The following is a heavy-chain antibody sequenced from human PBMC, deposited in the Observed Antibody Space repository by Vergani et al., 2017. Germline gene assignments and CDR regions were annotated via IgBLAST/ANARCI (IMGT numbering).Heavy chain of an antibody. V-gene: IGHV3-30*02. Sequence: QVQLVESAGGVVQPGGSLRLSCAASGFTFSNFGMHWLRQAPGKGLEWLAYIGKDGINTRYRDTVKGRFTVARDNSKDILYLQMDSLRNEDTALYYCAKYLRDTTDGLPDSWGPGTLVIVSS. J-gene: IGHJ4*02. D-gene: IGHD1-14*01. CDR1: GFTFSNFG. CDR3: AKYLRDTTDGLPDS. CDR2: IGKDGINT.